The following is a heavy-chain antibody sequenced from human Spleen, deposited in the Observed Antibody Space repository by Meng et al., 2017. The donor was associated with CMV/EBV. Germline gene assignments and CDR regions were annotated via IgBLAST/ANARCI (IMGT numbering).Heavy chain of an antibody. V-gene: IGHV3-30*02. CDR3: ARDSGYYGSGTYYTFDY. CDR2: IQFDGSNT. Sequence: GGSLRLSCAASGFSFSNYGMNWVRQAPGKGLEWVTFIQFDGSNTFYADSVKGRFTISRDNSKNTLYLQMNSLRAEDTAVYYCARDSGYYGSGTYYTFDYWGQGTLVTVSS. CDR1: GFSFSNYG. J-gene: IGHJ4*02. D-gene: IGHD3-10*01.